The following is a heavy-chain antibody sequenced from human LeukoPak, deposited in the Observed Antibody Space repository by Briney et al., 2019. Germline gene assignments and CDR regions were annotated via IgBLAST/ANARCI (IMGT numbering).Heavy chain of an antibody. J-gene: IGHJ3*02. CDR1: GGSVSSGSYY. CDR3: ARDPQYSSSSDAFDI. CDR2: IYYSGST. Sequence: SETLSLTCTVAGGSVSSGSYYWSWIRQPPGKALEWIGYIYYSGSTNYNPSLMSRVTISVDTSKNQFSLKLSSVTAADTAVYFCARDPQYSSSSDAFDIWGQGTMVTVSS. V-gene: IGHV4-61*01. D-gene: IGHD6-13*01.